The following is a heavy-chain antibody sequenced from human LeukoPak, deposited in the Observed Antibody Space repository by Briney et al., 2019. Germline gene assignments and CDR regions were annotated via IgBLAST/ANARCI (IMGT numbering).Heavy chain of an antibody. CDR2: ISPYNGNT. CDR3: ATEGGWQPTDYGDHVY. CDR1: GYTFTNYG. D-gene: IGHD4-17*01. J-gene: IGHJ4*02. V-gene: IGHV1-18*01. Sequence: ASVKVSCKASGYTFTNYGITWVLQAPGQGLEWMGWISPYNGNTNYPQKLQGRVTMTTDTSTSTAYMELRSLRSDDTALYYCATEGGWQPTDYGDHVYWGQGTLVTVSS.